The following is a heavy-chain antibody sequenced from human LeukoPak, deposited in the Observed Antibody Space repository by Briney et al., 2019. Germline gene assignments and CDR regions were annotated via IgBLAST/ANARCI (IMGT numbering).Heavy chain of an antibody. CDR2: INHNGNVN. D-gene: IGHD3-16*01. Sequence: GGSLRLSCAASGFTFSSYWMNWARQAPGKGLEWVASINHNGNVNYYVNSVKGRFTISRDNAKNSLYLQMSNLRAEDTAVYFCARGGGLDVWGQGATVTVSS. CDR3: ARGGGLDV. V-gene: IGHV3-7*03. CDR1: GFTFSSYW. J-gene: IGHJ6*02.